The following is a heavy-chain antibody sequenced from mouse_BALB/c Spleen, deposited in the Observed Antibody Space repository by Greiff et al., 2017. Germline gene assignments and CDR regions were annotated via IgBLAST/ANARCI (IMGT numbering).Heavy chain of an antibody. Sequence: QVQLQQSGAELVRPGTSVKISCKASGYTFTNYWLGWVKQRPGHGLEWIGDIYPGGGYTNYNEKFKGKATLTADTSSSTAYMQLSSLTSEDSAVYFCASRSSYSSGYYAMDYWGQGTSVTVSA. D-gene: IGHD3-1*01. CDR3: ASRSSYSSGYYAMDY. CDR1: GYTFTNYW. V-gene: IGHV1-63*02. CDR2: IYPGGGYT. J-gene: IGHJ4*01.